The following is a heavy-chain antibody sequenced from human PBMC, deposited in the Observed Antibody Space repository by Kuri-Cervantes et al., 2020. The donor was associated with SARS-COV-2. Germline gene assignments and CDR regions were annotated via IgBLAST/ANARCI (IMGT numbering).Heavy chain of an antibody. CDR3: ARDLTLGYCSGGSCYYYYYGMDV. V-gene: IGHV3-74*01. CDR2: INSDGSST. CDR1: GFTFSSYW. Sequence: GESLKISCAASGFTFSSYWMHWVRQAPGKGLVWVSRINSDGSSTSYADSVKGRFNISRDNAKNTLYLQMNSLRAEDTAVYYCARDLTLGYCSGGSCYYYYYGMDVWGQGTTVTVSS. J-gene: IGHJ6*02. D-gene: IGHD2-15*01.